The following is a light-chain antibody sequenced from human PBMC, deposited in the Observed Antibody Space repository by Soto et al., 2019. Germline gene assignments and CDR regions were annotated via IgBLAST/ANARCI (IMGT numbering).Light chain of an antibody. J-gene: IGKJ4*01. CDR2: GGS. CDR1: QSITDTH. CDR3: QQYHTSPSLT. V-gene: IGKV3-20*01. Sequence: EIVLTQSPGTLSLSPGERATLSCRASQSITDTHVAWYQQKPGQAPRLVIYGGSSRATSIPDRFSGSGSGTDFALTISRLEPEDFAVYYCQQYHTSPSLTFGGGTKVDIK.